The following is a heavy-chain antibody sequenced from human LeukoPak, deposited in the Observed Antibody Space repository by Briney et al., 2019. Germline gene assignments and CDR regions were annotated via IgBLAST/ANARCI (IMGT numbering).Heavy chain of an antibody. V-gene: IGHV4-61*02. CDR3: AREPLGYCSSTSCYRDYYYYMDV. CDR1: GGSISSGSYY. CDR2: IYTSGST. Sequence: PSQTLSLNCTVSGGSISSGSYYWSWIRQPAGKGLEWIGRIYTSGSTNYNPSLKSRVTISVDTSKNQFSLKLSSVTAADTAVYYCAREPLGYCSSTSCYRDYYYYMDVWGKGTTVTVSS. J-gene: IGHJ6*03. D-gene: IGHD2-2*02.